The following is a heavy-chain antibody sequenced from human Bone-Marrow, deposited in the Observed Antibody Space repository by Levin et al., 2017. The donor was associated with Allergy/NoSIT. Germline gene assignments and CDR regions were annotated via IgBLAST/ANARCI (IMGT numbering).Heavy chain of an antibody. CDR1: GGYISSSY. Sequence: SQTLSLTCSVSGGYISSSYWSWLRQPPGKGLEWIAYIYHSGSTNYNPSLKSRVTISVDRSKKQFSLKLNSVTAADTAVYYCAGGVGTTHFQHWGQGTLVTVSS. D-gene: IGHD3-16*01. J-gene: IGHJ1*01. CDR3: AGGVGTTHFQH. CDR2: IYHSGST. V-gene: IGHV4-59*01.